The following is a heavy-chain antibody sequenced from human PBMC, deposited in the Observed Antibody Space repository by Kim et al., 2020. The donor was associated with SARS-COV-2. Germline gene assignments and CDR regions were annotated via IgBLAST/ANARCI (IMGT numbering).Heavy chain of an antibody. Sequence: SETLSLTCTVSGGSISSYYWSWIRQPPGKGLEWIGYIYYSGSTNYNPSLKSRVTISVDTSKNQFSLKLSSVTAADTAVYYCARGGYYRYYYYGMDVWGQGTKVTV. CDR1: GGSISSYY. J-gene: IGHJ6*02. CDR2: IYYSGST. CDR3: ARGGYYRYYYYGMDV. V-gene: IGHV4-59*13. D-gene: IGHD3-3*01.